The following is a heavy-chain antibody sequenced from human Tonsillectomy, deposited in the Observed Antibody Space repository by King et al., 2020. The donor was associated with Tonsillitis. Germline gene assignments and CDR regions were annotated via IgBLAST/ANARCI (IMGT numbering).Heavy chain of an antibody. CDR2: IIWNMGII. CDR1: GFTFDDYA. V-gene: IGHV3-9*01. J-gene: IGHJ2*01. Sequence: VQLVESGGGLVQPGRSLRLSCAASGFTFDDYAMHWVRQAPGKGLEWSSGIIWNMGIIVYADSVKGRFTISRDSAENSLYLQMNSLRAEDTALYYCSKDGGSYYGYFDLWGRGTLVTVSS. CDR3: SKDGGSYYGYFDL. D-gene: IGHD1-26*01.